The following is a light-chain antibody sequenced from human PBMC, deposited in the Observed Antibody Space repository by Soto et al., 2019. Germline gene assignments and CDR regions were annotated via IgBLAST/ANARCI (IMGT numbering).Light chain of an antibody. CDR3: QQYGDWPLT. CDR2: GTS. J-gene: IGKJ4*01. CDR1: HSVGNN. V-gene: IGKV3-15*01. Sequence: EMVLTQSPATLSVSPGERATRSCRASHSVGNNFAWYQQKPGQAPRLLIFGTSTRATGVPARFSGSGSGTEFTLTISSLQSEDFAVYYCQQYGDWPLTFGGGAKVEIE.